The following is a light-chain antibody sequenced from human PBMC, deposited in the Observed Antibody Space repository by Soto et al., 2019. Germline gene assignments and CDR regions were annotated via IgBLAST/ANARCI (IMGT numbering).Light chain of an antibody. J-gene: IGKJ2*01. CDR3: QLYYSYPLYN. Sequence: AIRMTQSPSSLSASTGDRVTITCRASQGISSYLAWYQQKPGKAPKLLIYAASTLQSGVPSRFSGSGSGTDFTLTVSCLQSEDFATFYGQLYYSYPLYNWGQGTKVDIK. CDR2: AAS. V-gene: IGKV1-8*01. CDR1: QGISSY.